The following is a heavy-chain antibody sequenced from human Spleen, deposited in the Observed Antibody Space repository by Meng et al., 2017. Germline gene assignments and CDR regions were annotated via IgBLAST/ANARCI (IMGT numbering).Heavy chain of an antibody. Sequence: SETLSLTCTVSGYSISSGYYWGWIRQPPGKGLEWIGYIYYSGSTNYNPSLKSRVTISVDTSKNQFSLKLSSVTAADTAVYYCASSLAAAEPPFDYWGQGTLVTVSS. D-gene: IGHD6-13*01. CDR2: IYYSGST. CDR1: GYSISSGYY. V-gene: IGHV4-38-2*02. CDR3: ASSLAAAEPPFDY. J-gene: IGHJ4*02.